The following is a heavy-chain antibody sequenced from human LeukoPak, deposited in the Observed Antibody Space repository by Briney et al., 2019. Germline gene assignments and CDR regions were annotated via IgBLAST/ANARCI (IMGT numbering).Heavy chain of an antibody. J-gene: IGHJ4*02. CDR2: ISAYNGNT. CDR3: ARESCSVGSCYHDY. Sequence: GASVKVSCKASGYTFTSYGISWVRQAPGQGLEWMGWISAYNGNTNYAQKRQGRVTMTTDTSTSTAYMELRSLRSDDTAVYYCARESCSVGSCYHDYWGQGTLVTLSS. V-gene: IGHV1-18*01. D-gene: IGHD2-15*01. CDR1: GYTFTSYG.